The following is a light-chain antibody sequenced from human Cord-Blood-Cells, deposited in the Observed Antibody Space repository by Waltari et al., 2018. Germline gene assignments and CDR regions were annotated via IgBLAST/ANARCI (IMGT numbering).Light chain of an antibody. CDR3: ISYTSSSTYV. J-gene: IGLJ1*01. CDR1: SSDVGGYNY. CDR2: DVS. Sequence: QSALTQPASVSGSPGQSITISCTRTSSDVGGYNYVSWYQPHPGNAPILIVYDVSNRPSGVSKRFSCSKSGDTASLTVSGLRAEDEADYYCISYTSSSTYVFGTGTKVTVL. V-gene: IGLV2-14*01.